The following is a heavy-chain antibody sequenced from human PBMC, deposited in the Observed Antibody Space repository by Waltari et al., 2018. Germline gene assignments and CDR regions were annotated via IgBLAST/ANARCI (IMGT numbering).Heavy chain of an antibody. V-gene: IGHV3-23*01. CDR2: ISSGGNT. D-gene: IGHD5-12*01. CDR1: GFTFSNYV. CDR3: AKRGSDGAWFDP. J-gene: IGHJ5*02. Sequence: EVQLLDSGGGLVQPGGSLRLSCDASGFTFSNYVLGWVRQAPGKGLEWVSTISSGGNTYYADSVKGRLTVSRDNSKNTLYLQMNSLRAEDTAVYYCAKRGSDGAWFDPWGQGTLVTVSS.